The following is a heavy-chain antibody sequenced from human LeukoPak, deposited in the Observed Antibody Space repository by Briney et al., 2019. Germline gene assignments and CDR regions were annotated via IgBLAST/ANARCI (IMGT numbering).Heavy chain of an antibody. D-gene: IGHD5-12*01. CDR1: RGSISGSIRSYY. J-gene: IGHJ4*02. V-gene: IGHV4-4*09. Sequence: SETLSLTCTVSRGSISGSIRSYYWSWLRQPPGKGLEWIGYISSSGSVDDNPSLRSRVTISVDTSKNQFFLNLSSVSAADTAVYYCARIPLGYSGAYYFDYWGQGTLVTVSP. CDR2: ISSSGSV. CDR3: ARIPLGYSGAYYFDY.